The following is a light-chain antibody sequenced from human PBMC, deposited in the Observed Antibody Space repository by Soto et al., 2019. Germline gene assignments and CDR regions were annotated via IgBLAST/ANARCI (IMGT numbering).Light chain of an antibody. Sequence: QSALTQPASVSGSPGQSITISCTGTSSDVGGYNYVSWYQQHPGKAPKLMIYEVSNRPSGVSNRFSGSKSGNTASLTISGLQADDEADYYCSSYTSISTYVFGTGTKLTVL. CDR2: EVS. J-gene: IGLJ1*01. V-gene: IGLV2-14*01. CDR1: SSDVGGYNY. CDR3: SSYTSISTYV.